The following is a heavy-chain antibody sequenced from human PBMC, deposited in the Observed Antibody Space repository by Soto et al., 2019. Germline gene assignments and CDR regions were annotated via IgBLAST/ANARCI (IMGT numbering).Heavy chain of an antibody. V-gene: IGHV3-21*01. CDR3: ARAYGSGSTDYYYYGMDV. Sequence: GGSLRLSCAASGFTFSSYSMNWVRQAPGKGLEWVSSISSSSSYIYYAGSVKGRFTISRDNAKNSLYLQMNSLRAEDTAVYYCARAYGSGSTDYYYYGMDVWGQGTTVTVSS. CDR2: ISSSSSYI. D-gene: IGHD3-10*01. J-gene: IGHJ6*02. CDR1: GFTFSSYS.